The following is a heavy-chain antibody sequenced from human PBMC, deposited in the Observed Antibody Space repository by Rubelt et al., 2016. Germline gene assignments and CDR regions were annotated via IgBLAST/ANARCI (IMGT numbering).Heavy chain of an antibody. CDR2: SRSKTAGGTT. J-gene: IGHJ1*01. Sequence: EVQLLESGGGLVQPGGSLRLSCAASGFTFSSYAMSWVRQAPGKGLEWVGQSRSKTAGGTTEYAAPVKGRFTISRDDSKYTVYLQMNSLGTEDTAVYHCSWLQPAEHFHQWGQGTLVTVSS. V-gene: IGHV3-15*01. CDR3: SWLQPAEHFHQ. CDR1: GFTFSSYA. D-gene: IGHD3-22*01.